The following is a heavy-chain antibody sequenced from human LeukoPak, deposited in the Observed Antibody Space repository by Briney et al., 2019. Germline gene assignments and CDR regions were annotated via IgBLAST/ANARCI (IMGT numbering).Heavy chain of an antibody. J-gene: IGHJ4*02. CDR1: GFTFSSYG. V-gene: IGHV3-30*02. D-gene: IGHD3-3*01. CDR3: ARGPGFSTEYYFDY. Sequence: PGGSLRLSCAASGFTFSSYGMHWVRQAPGKGLEWVAFIRYDGSNKYYADSVKGRFTISRDNAKNSLYLQMNSLRAEDTAVYYCARGPGFSTEYYFDYWGQGTLVTVSS. CDR2: IRYDGSNK.